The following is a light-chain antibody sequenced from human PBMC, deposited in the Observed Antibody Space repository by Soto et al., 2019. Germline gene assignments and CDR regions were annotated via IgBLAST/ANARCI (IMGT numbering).Light chain of an antibody. CDR1: SSDVGTYNL. J-gene: IGLJ2*01. CDR2: NVN. Sequence: QSALTQPRSVSGSPGQSVTISCTGTSSDVGTYNLVSWYQQHPGKAPKLMIYNVNKRPSGVPDRFSGSKSGNTASLTISGLQAEDEADYYGCSYAASYTPFGGGTKLTVL. V-gene: IGLV2-11*01. CDR3: CSYAASYTP.